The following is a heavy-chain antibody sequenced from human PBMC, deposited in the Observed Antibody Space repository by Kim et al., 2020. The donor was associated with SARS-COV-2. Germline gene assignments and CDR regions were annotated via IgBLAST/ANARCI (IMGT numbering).Heavy chain of an antibody. V-gene: IGHV1-2*02. D-gene: IGHD2-2*02. Sequence: HKFQGRVTMTRDTSISTAYMELSRLRSDDTAVYYCARCCSSTSCYTAVDYWGQGTLVTVSS. J-gene: IGHJ4*02. CDR3: ARCCSSTSCYTAVDY.